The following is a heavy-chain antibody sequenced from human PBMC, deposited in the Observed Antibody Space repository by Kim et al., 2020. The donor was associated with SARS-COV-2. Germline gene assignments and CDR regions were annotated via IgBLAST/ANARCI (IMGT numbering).Heavy chain of an antibody. Sequence: SETLSLTCTISGGSVTSGGYYWSWIRQYPGKGLEWIGYIFYSGSTYYNPSLKSRVRISVDTSKTQFSLQLTSVTAADTAVYYCGRAASPGAFDIWGQGTRVTVSS. CDR2: IFYSGST. J-gene: IGHJ3*02. CDR1: GGSVTSGGYY. D-gene: IGHD3-10*01. CDR3: GRAASPGAFDI. V-gene: IGHV4-31*03.